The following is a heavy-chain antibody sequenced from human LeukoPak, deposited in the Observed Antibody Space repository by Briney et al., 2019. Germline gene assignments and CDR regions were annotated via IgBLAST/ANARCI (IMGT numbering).Heavy chain of an antibody. CDR3: AKDYEVVATTTYFQH. CDR2: ISGSGGRT. D-gene: IGHD2-15*01. CDR1: GFTFSSYG. V-gene: IGHV3-23*01. Sequence: GGSLRLSCAASGFTFSSYGMSWVRQAPGKGLEWVSAISGSGGRTYYADSVKGRFTISRDNSKNTLYLQMNSLRAEDTAVYYCAKDYEVVATTTYFQHWGQGTLVTVSS. J-gene: IGHJ1*01.